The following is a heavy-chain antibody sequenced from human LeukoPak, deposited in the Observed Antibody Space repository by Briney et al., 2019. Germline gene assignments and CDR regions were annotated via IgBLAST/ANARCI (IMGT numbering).Heavy chain of an antibody. J-gene: IGHJ4*02. Sequence: GGSLRLSCAASGLTFSSYGMHWVRQAPGKGLKWVAFIRYDGSNKYYADSVKGRFTISRDNSKNTLYLQMNSLRAEDTAVYYCAKSPRYCSSTSCSHALYYFDYWGQGTLVTVSS. CDR3: AKSPRYCSSTSCSHALYYFDY. CDR2: IRYDGSNK. V-gene: IGHV3-30*02. CDR1: GLTFSSYG. D-gene: IGHD2-2*01.